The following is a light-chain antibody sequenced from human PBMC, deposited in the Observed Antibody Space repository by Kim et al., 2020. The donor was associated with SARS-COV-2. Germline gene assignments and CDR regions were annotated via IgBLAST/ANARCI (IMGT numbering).Light chain of an antibody. Sequence: PGERATLSCRASQSVSTAYLVWYQLKVGQAPRLLLYATSSRANGVPDRFSGSGSETEFSLTISGLEPEDFAVYYCQQCQTTPLTFGGGTK. CDR1: QSVSTAY. CDR2: ATS. V-gene: IGKV3-20*01. CDR3: QQCQTTPLT. J-gene: IGKJ4*01.